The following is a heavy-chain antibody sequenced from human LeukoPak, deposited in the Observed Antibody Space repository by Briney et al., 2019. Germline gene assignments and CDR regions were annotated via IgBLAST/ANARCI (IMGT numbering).Heavy chain of an antibody. D-gene: IGHD3-3*01. CDR3: ARHVYGSSSQQSYGLDV. V-gene: IGHV5-51*01. CDR1: GYSFSSYW. Sequence: GESLKISCKASGYSFSSYWVGWVRQMPGKGLEWMGFIYPDDSDTTYSPSFQGQVTISADKSIRTAYLQWSSLKASDTAMYYCARHVYGSSSQQSYGLDVWGQGTTVTVSS. J-gene: IGHJ6*02. CDR2: IYPDDSDT.